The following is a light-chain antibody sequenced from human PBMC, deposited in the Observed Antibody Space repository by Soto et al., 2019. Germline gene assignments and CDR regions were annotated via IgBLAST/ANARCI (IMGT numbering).Light chain of an antibody. V-gene: IGKV3-20*01. CDR2: GAS. CDR1: QSITGSY. J-gene: IGKJ4*01. CDR3: QQYYSIPLT. Sequence: ENVLTHSPGTLSLSPGERATVSCRASQSITGSYLAWYQQTPGQAPRLLIYGASSRATGVPDRFSGSGSGTDFTLTISRLEPEDFAVYYCQQYYSIPLTFGGGTKVDIK.